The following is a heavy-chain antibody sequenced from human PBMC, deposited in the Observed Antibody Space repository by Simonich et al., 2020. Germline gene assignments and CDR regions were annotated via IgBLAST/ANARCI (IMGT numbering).Heavy chain of an antibody. CDR2: SSSSSSYI. Sequence: GGGLVKPGGSLRLSCAASGFTFSSYSMNWVRQAQGKGLEWVSSSSSSSSYIYYADSVKDRFTISRDNAKNSLYLQMNSLGAEDTAVYYCARDTSYYGSGSYYFDYWGQGTLVTVSS. D-gene: IGHD3-10*01. V-gene: IGHV3-21*01. CDR3: ARDTSYYGSGSYYFDY. CDR1: GFTFSSYS. J-gene: IGHJ4*02.